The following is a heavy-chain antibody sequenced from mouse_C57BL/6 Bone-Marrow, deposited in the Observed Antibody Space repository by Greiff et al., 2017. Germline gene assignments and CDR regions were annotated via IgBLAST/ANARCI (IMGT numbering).Heavy chain of an antibody. Sequence: EVQGVESGGGLVKPGGSLKLSCAASGFTFSSYAMSWVRQTPEKRLEWVATISDGGSYTYYPDHVKGRFTIPSANAKNNLYLQMSHLTSEDTAMYCWARDRGPLGSYGSYGFDYWGQGTTLTVSS. V-gene: IGHV5-4*01. D-gene: IGHD1-1*02. J-gene: IGHJ2*01. CDR1: GFTFSSYA. CDR2: ISDGGSYT. CDR3: ARDRGPLGSYGSYGFDY.